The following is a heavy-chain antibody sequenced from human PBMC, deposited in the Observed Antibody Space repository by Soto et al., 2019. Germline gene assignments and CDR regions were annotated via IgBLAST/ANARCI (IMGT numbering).Heavy chain of an antibody. CDR3: ATQMDYNILTGYRPFDY. Sequence: GGSLRLSCAVSGFTFSSYSMNWVRQAPGKGLEWVSSISIGNSYIYYADSVRGRFTVSRDNAKSSLYLQMNSLRAEDTAVYYCATQMDYNILTGYRPFDYWGQGTLVTVSS. CDR2: ISIGNSYI. D-gene: IGHD3-9*01. CDR1: GFTFSSYS. J-gene: IGHJ4*02. V-gene: IGHV3-21*01.